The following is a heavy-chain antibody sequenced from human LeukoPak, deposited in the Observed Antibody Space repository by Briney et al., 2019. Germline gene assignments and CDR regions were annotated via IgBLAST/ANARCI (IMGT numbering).Heavy chain of an antibody. D-gene: IGHD2-2*02. CDR1: GFTFSVYA. J-gene: IGHJ4*02. Sequence: GGSPRLSCAASGFTFSVYAMSWVRQAPGKGLEWVSGISGSSSHTKDADFVRGRFTIYRDNSRNTLFLQLNSLTAEDTAVYYCAKEHDYTNAAPEWGFDSWGQGSLVIVSS. CDR2: ISGSSSHT. CDR3: AKEHDYTNAAPEWGFDS. V-gene: IGHV3-23*01.